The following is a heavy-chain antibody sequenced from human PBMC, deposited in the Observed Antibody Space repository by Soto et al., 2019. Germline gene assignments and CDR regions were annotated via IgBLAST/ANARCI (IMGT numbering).Heavy chain of an antibody. CDR1: GGSISSYY. J-gene: IGHJ4*02. CDR2: IYYSGST. Sequence: SETLSLTCTVSGGSISSYYWSWIRQPPGKGLECIGYIYYSGSTNYNPSLKSRVTISVDTSKNQFSLKLSSVTAADTAVYYCARNYGDYVDYWGQGTLVTVSS. D-gene: IGHD4-17*01. CDR3: ARNYGDYVDY. V-gene: IGHV4-59*08.